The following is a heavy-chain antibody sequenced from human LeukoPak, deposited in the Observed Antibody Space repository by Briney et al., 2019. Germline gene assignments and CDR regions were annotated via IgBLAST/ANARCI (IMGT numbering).Heavy chain of an antibody. J-gene: IGHJ4*02. D-gene: IGHD2-15*01. CDR3: ARAWASGRSGFDY. V-gene: IGHV3-30*03. CDR1: GFTFSSYG. CDR2: ISYDGSNK. Sequence: GGSLRLSCAASGFTFSSYGMHWVRQAPGKGLEWVAVISYDGSNKYYADSVKGRFTISRDNSKNTLYLQMNSLRDEDTAVYYCARAWASGRSGFDYWGQGTLVTVSS.